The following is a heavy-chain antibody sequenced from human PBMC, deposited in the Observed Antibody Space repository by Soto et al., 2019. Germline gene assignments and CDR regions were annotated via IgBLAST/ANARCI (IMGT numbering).Heavy chain of an antibody. CDR2: MSGSGGTA. Sequence: EVQLLESGGGLVQPGGSLRLSCAASGFTFSSYAMSWVRQAPGKGLEWVSGMSGSGGTAYYRDSGKGRFTISRGNSKQTLYLQMNSLRAEDTALYYCAKGPIFGVENIYDYWGQGTLVTVSS. CDR1: GFTFSSYA. D-gene: IGHD3-3*01. CDR3: AKGPIFGVENIYDY. V-gene: IGHV3-23*01. J-gene: IGHJ4*02.